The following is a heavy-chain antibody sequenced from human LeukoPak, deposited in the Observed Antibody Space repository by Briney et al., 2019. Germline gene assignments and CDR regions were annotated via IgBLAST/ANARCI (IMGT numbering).Heavy chain of an antibody. CDR2: IIPIFGTA. CDR1: GYSFTSNY. D-gene: IGHD3-3*01. V-gene: IGHV1-69*13. CDR3: ARAFFGVVTRDAFDI. Sequence: ASVKVSCKASGYSFTSNYIHWVRQAPGQGLEWMGGIIPIFGTANYAQKFQGRVTITADESTSTAYMELSSLRSEDTAVYYCARAFFGVVTRDAFDIWGQGTMVTVSS. J-gene: IGHJ3*02.